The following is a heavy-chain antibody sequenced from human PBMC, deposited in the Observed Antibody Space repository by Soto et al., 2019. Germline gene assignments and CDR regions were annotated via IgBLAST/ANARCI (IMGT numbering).Heavy chain of an antibody. CDR2: INHSGST. D-gene: IGHD1-26*01. Sequence: SETLSLTCAVYGGSFSGYYWSWIRQPPGKGLEWIGEINHSGSTNYNPSLKSRVTISVDTSKNQFSLKLSSVTAADTAVYYCAREVGGTTSWGKGTLVTVSS. CDR1: GGSFSGYY. CDR3: AREVGGTTS. V-gene: IGHV4-34*01. J-gene: IGHJ5*02.